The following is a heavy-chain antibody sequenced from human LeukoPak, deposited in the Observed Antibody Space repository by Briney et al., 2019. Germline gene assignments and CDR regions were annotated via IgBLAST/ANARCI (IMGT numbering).Heavy chain of an antibody. CDR3: ARDRTVSDYYYYGMDV. J-gene: IGHJ6*02. D-gene: IGHD4-17*01. Sequence: ASVQVSCKASGYTFTNYYMHWVRQAPGQGLEWMGIINLSGGSTSYAQKFQGRVTITADKSTSTAYMELSSLRSEDTAVYYCARDRTVSDYYYYGMDVWGQGTTVTVSS. CDR1: GYTFTNYY. V-gene: IGHV1-46*01. CDR2: INLSGGST.